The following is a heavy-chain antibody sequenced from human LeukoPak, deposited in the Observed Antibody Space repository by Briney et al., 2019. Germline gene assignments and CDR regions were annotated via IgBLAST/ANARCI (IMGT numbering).Heavy chain of an antibody. Sequence: SETLSLTCTVSGGSISSYYWSWIRQPPGKGLEWIGYIYYSGSTNYNPSLKSRVTISIDTSKNQFSLKLSSVIAADTAVHYCARGAAVAGTGLSSQQYYHGMDVWGQGTTVTVPS. D-gene: IGHD6-19*01. CDR3: ARGAAVAGTGLSSQQYYHGMDV. CDR1: GGSISSYY. J-gene: IGHJ6*02. V-gene: IGHV4-59*01. CDR2: IYYSGST.